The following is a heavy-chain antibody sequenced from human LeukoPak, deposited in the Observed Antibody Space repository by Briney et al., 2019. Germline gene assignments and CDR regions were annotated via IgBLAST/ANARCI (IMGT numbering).Heavy chain of an antibody. D-gene: IGHD3-22*01. CDR2: IYSSGIT. V-gene: IGHV3-66*02. CDR1: GFTVTSNF. J-gene: IGHJ4*02. Sequence: GGSLSLSCAASGFTVTSNFMSWVRQAPGTGLEWLSVIYSSGITYYADSVKGRFTISRDDSKNTLYFQMNSLRVEDTAVYYCATRRDTSGYLDYWGQGTLFTVSS. CDR3: ATRRDTSGYLDY.